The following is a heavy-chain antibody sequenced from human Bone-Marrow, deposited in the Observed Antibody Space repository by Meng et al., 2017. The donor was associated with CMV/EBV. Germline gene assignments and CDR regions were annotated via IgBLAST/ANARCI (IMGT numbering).Heavy chain of an antibody. CDR1: GGSFSGYY. J-gene: IGHJ4*02. Sequence: SEPLSLTCAVYGGSFSGYYWSWIRQPPGKGLEWIGYIYYSGSTNCNPSLKSRVTISVDTSKNQFSLKLSSVTAADTAVYYCARARRGDYSGFDYWGQGTLVTVSS. CDR2: IYYSGST. CDR3: ARARRGDYSGFDY. D-gene: IGHD4-17*01. V-gene: IGHV4-59*01.